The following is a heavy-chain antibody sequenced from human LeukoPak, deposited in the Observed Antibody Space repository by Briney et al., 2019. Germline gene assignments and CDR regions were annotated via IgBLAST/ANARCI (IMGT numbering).Heavy chain of an antibody. J-gene: IGHJ4*01. CDR1: GGSMNSASNL. V-gene: IGHV4-30-2*01. CDR3: ARAWAF. Sequence: SETLSLTCTVSGGSMNSASNLWTWVRQPPGRGLEWLGYVYNSGVTYYNPSLKSRGTVSLDKSKNQFSLNLTSVTAADTAKYFCARAWAFWGRGLLVTVSS. CDR2: VYNSGVT. D-gene: IGHD1-26*01.